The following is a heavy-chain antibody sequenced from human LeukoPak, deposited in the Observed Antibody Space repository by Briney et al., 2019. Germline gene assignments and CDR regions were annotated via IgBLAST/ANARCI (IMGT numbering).Heavy chain of an antibody. V-gene: IGHV4-39*01. CDR3: ARQRYSYGGFDP. CDR1: GGSISSSSYY. J-gene: IGHJ5*02. Sequence: TSETLSLTCTVSGGSISSSSYYWGWIRQPPGKGLEWIGSIYYSGSTYYNPSLKSRVTISVDTSKNRFSLKLSSVTAADTAVYYCARQRYSYGGFDPWGRGTLVTVSS. CDR2: IYYSGST. D-gene: IGHD5-18*01.